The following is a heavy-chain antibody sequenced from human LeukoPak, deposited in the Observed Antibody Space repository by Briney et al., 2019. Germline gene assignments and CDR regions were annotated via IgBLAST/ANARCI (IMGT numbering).Heavy chain of an antibody. CDR2: IYYSGST. Sequence: SETLSLTCTVSGGSISSSSYYWGWIRQPPGKGLEWIGSIYYSGSTYYNPSLKSRVTISVDTSKNQFSLKLSSVTAADTAVYCCAGPYSSSWYNPGAFFDYWGQGTLVTVSS. CDR1: GGSISSSSYY. CDR3: AGPYSSSWYNPGAFFDY. V-gene: IGHV4-39*07. D-gene: IGHD6-13*01. J-gene: IGHJ4*02.